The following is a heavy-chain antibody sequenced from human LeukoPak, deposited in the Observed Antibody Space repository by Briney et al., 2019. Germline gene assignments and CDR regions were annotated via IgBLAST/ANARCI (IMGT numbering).Heavy chain of an antibody. J-gene: IGHJ4*02. CDR1: GGSFSGYY. V-gene: IGHV4-34*01. Sequence: SETLSLTCAVYGGSFSGYYWSWIRQPPGKGLEWIGEINHSGSTNYNPSLKSRVTISVDTSKNQFSLKLRSVTAADTAVYYCARPSGGIWTGYYGYWGQGTLVTVSS. CDR2: INHSGST. D-gene: IGHD3/OR15-3a*01. CDR3: ARPSGGIWTGYYGY.